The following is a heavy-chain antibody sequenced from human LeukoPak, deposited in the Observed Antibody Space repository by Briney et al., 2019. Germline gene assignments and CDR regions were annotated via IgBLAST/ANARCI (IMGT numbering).Heavy chain of an antibody. CDR2: MNPNSGNT. CDR1: GYTFTSYD. CDR3: ARGIVVVTAIRIWFDP. J-gene: IGHJ5*02. Sequence: ASVKVSCKASGYTFTSYDVNWVRQATGQGLEWMGWMNPNSGNTGYAQKFQGRITMTRNTSISTAYMELSSPRSEDTAVYYCARGIVVVTAIRIWFDPWGQGTLVTVSS. V-gene: IGHV1-8*01. D-gene: IGHD2-21*02.